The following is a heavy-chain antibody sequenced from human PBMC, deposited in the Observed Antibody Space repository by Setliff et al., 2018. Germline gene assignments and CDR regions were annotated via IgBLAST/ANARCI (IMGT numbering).Heavy chain of an antibody. CDR1: GYTFTSYD. V-gene: IGHV1-2*04. J-gene: IGHJ3*02. CDR3: ARAPRTYCSSTSCYKDAFDI. CDR2: INPNSGGT. D-gene: IGHD2-2*02. Sequence: GASVKVSCKASGYTFTSYDINWVRQATGQGLEWMGWINPNSGGTNYAQKFQGWVTMTRDTSISTAYMELSRLRSDDTAVYYCARAPRTYCSSTSCYKDAFDIWGQGTMVTVSS.